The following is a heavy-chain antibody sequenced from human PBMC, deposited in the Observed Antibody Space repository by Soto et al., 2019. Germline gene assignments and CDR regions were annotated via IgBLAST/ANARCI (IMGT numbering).Heavy chain of an antibody. CDR2: ISSSGSTI. V-gene: IGHV3-11*01. CDR1: GFTFGDYY. J-gene: IGHJ4*02. Sequence: GGSLRLSCAASGFTFGDYYMSWIRQAPGKGLEWVSYISSSGSTIYYADSVKGRFTISRDNAKNSLYLQMNSLRAEDTAVYYCARDAHYYDSSGQTPVAYWGQGTLVTVSS. D-gene: IGHD3-22*01. CDR3: ARDAHYYDSSGQTPVAY.